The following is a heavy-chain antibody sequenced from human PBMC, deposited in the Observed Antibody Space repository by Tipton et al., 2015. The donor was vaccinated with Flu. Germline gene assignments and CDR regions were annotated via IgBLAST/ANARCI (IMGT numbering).Heavy chain of an antibody. V-gene: IGHV3-7*04. J-gene: IGHJ4*02. CDR3: ARGSGDY. CDR1: GFTFSSFA. D-gene: IGHD6-19*01. CDR2: IKPDGSGK. Sequence: SLRLSCAASGFTFSSFAMNWVRQAPGKGLEWVANIKPDGSGKYYLDSVKGRFTISRDNAENSLYLQMNSLRAEDTAIYYCARGSGDYWGQGTLLTVSS.